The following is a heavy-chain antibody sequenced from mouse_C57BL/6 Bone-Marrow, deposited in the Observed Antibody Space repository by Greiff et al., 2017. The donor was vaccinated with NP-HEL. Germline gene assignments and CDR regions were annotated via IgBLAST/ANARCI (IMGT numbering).Heavy chain of an antibody. Sequence: VQLQQSGAELVRPGASVKLSCKASGYTFTDYYINWVKQRPGQGLEWIARIYTGSGNTYYNEKFKGKATLTAEKSSSTSYMQLSSLTSEDSAVYFCARGNGSCFYWYFDVWGTGTSVTVSS. D-gene: IGHD1-1*01. CDR3: ARGNGSCFYWYFDV. V-gene: IGHV1-76*01. J-gene: IGHJ1*03. CDR2: IYTGSGNT. CDR1: GYTFTDYY.